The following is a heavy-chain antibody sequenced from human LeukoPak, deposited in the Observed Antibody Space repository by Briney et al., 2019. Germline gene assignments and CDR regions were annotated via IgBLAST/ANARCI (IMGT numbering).Heavy chain of an antibody. CDR1: GYTFTGYY. D-gene: IGHD3-16*02. J-gene: IGHJ6*03. CDR2: INPNSGGT. V-gene: IGHV1-2*02. CDR3: ARDLLPGSYRYRYYYYYMDV. Sequence: GASVKVSCKASGYTFTGYYIHWVRQAPGQGLEWMGWINPNSGGTNYAQKFQGRVTMTRDTSISTAYMELSRLRSDDTAVYYCARDLLPGSYRYRYYYYYMDVWGKGTTVTVSS.